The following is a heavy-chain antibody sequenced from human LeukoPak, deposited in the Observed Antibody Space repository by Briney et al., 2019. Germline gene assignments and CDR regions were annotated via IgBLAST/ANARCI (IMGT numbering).Heavy chain of an antibody. CDR3: ARVSSSSRPNFDY. D-gene: IGHD6-6*01. CDR1: GDSINGYY. Sequence: SETLSLTCTVSGDSINGYYWSWIRQPPGKGLEWIGYIYYTGGINYNPSLKSRVTMSVDTSNNQFSLKLISVTAADTAVYYCARVSSSSRPNFDYWGQGTLVTVSS. CDR2: IYYTGGI. J-gene: IGHJ4*02. V-gene: IGHV4-59*08.